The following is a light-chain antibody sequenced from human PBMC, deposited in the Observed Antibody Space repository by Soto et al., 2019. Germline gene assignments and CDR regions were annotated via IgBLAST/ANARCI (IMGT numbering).Light chain of an antibody. CDR3: SSYAGSNNFV. CDR2: EVS. Sequence: QSALTQPPSASGSPGQSVTISCTGNSSDVGGYNYVSWYQQHPGKAPKVTIYEVSKRPSGVPDRFSGSKSGNTASLTVSGLQAEDEADYYCSSYAGSNNFVFGGGTKVTVL. CDR1: SSDVGGYNY. V-gene: IGLV2-8*01. J-gene: IGLJ2*01.